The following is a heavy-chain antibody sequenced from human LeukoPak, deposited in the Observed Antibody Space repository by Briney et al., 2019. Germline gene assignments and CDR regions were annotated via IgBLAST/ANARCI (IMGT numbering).Heavy chain of an antibody. V-gene: IGHV1-2*06. CDR2: LNPHSGGT. Sequence: ASVKVSCKAPGYIFTDFYMHWVRQAPGQGLEWMGRLNPHSGGTTYAQKFQGRVTMTRDTSISTAYMELSRLRSDDTAVYYCARAPKWFRAFDIWGQGTMVTVSS. J-gene: IGHJ3*02. D-gene: IGHD2-8*01. CDR1: GYIFTDFY. CDR3: ARAPKWFRAFDI.